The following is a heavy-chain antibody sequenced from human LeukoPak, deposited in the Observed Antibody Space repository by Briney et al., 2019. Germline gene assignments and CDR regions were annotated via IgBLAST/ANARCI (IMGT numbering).Heavy chain of an antibody. D-gene: IGHD2-8*02. V-gene: IGHV3-30*02. CDR2: IWSDGNNR. CDR1: GFTFRNYG. Sequence: PGGSLRLSCAASGFTFRNYGMHWVRQARGKGLEWVSFIWSDGNNRFYADSVKGRFTISRDNSKNMLYLQVDTLRAEDTALYYCAKDPGASVSGFYMDVWGKGTTVIVSS. CDR3: AKDPGASVSGFYMDV. J-gene: IGHJ6*03.